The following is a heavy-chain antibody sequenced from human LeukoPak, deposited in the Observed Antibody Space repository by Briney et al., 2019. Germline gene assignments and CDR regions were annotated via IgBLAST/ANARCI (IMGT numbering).Heavy chain of an antibody. V-gene: IGHV3-15*01. CDR1: GFTFNNAW. Sequence: GGSLRLSCAASGFTFNNAWMSWGRQAPGKGMEWIGHIQSKTDGGTIEYAAPVKGRFTISRDDSKNTVYLQMNSLKTEDTAVYYCITDVDLSSNDYGFHLDYWGQGTLVTVSS. D-gene: IGHD4-17*01. CDR2: IQSKTDGGTI. J-gene: IGHJ4*02. CDR3: ITDVDLSSNDYGFHLDY.